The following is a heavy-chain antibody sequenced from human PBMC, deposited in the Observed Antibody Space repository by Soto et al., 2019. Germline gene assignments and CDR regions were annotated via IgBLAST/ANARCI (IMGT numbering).Heavy chain of an antibody. J-gene: IGHJ5*02. CDR3: ARASTAVAGISRFDP. CDR2: IIPILGIA. CDR1: GGTFSSYT. V-gene: IGHV1-69*02. D-gene: IGHD6-19*01. Sequence: ASVKVSCKASGGTFSSYTISWVRQAPGQGLEWMGRIIPILGIANYAQKFQGRVTITADKSTSTAYMELSSLRSEGTAVYYCARASTAVAGISRFDPWGQGTLVTVSS.